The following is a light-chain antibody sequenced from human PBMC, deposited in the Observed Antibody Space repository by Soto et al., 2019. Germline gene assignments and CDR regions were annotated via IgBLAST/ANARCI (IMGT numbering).Light chain of an antibody. CDR3: QQYNNWPPFT. Sequence: VLTQSPATLSLSAGERATLSCRASQNIGSYLAWYQHKPGQPPRLLIFDTSNRATGIPDRFSASGSGADFTLTISRLEPEDFAVYYCQQYNNWPPFTFGPGTKVDIK. CDR2: DTS. J-gene: IGKJ3*01. CDR1: QNIGSY. V-gene: IGKV3-11*01.